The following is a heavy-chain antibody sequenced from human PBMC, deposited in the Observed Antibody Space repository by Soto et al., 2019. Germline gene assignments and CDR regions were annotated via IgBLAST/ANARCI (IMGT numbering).Heavy chain of an antibody. CDR3: ARGPFCGNDCYFDV. V-gene: IGHV4-59*01. CDR1: GGSISSYY. J-gene: IGHJ4*02. D-gene: IGHD2-21*02. CDR2: IYYSGST. Sequence: SETLSLTCTVSGGSISSYYWSWIRQPPGKGLEWIGYIYYSGSTNYNPSLKSRVTISADTSKNQFSLKLSSVTAADTAVYYCARGPFCGNDCYFDVWGQGTQVTVSS.